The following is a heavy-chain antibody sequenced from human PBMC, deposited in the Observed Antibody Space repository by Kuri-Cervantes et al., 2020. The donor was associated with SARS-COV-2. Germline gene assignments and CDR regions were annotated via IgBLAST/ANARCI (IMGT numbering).Heavy chain of an antibody. D-gene: IGHD3-3*01. V-gene: IGHV1-69*06. CDR2: IITIFGTA. CDR3: ARDRDDFWSGYRVNYYYYGMDV. J-gene: IGHJ6*02. Sequence: SVKVSCKASGGTFSSYAISWVRQAPGQGLEWMGGIITIFGTANYAQKFQGRVTITADKSTSTAYMELSSLRSEDTAVYYCARDRDDFWSGYRVNYYYYGMDVWGQGTTVTVSS. CDR1: GGTFSSYA.